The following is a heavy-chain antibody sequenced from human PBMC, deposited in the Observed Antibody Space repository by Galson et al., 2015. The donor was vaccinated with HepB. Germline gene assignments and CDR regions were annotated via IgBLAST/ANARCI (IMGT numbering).Heavy chain of an antibody. CDR3: ARGPRPPVLLWFGDGMDV. CDR2: ISSSSSYI. J-gene: IGHJ6*02. D-gene: IGHD3-10*01. V-gene: IGHV3-21*01. Sequence: SLRLSCAASGFTFSSYSMNWVRQAPGKGLEWVSSISSSSSYIYYADSVKGRFTISRDNAKNSLYLQMNSLRAEDTAVYYCARGPRPPVLLWFGDGMDVWGQGTTVTVSS. CDR1: GFTFSSYS.